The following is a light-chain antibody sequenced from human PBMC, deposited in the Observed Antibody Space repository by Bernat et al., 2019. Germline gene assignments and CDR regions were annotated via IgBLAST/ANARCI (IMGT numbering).Light chain of an antibody. Sequence: IHMAQSPSALSASVGDSVTITCRASQDIRIWVAWYQQRPGRAPKLLIYKASALETAVPSRFSGSGSGTTVTLTISGLQPEDFGTYYCQHYDDFSQLSFGRGT. J-gene: IGKJ4*01. CDR2: KAS. V-gene: IGKV1-5*03. CDR3: QHYDDFSQLS. CDR1: QDIRIW.